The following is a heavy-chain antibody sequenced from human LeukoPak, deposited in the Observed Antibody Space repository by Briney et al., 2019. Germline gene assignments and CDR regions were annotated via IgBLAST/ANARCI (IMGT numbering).Heavy chain of an antibody. D-gene: IGHD2-2*01. CDR1: GFTLSGSG. V-gene: IGHV3-30*02. Sequence: GGSLRLSCAASGFTLSGSGMHWVRQAPGKGLEWVAFIRYHGSDKYYADSVKGRFTISRDNSKNTLYLQMNSLRPEDTSVYYCARSPTSWYFDYWGQGTLVTVSS. J-gene: IGHJ4*02. CDR2: IRYHGSDK. CDR3: ARSPTSWYFDY.